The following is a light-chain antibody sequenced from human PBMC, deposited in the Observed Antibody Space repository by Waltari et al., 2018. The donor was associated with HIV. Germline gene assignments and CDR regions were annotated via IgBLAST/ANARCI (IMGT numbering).Light chain of an antibody. J-gene: IGLJ3*02. CDR3: VTWDFSLSAVV. CDR2: DSN. CDR1: SSNIVNNY. V-gene: IGLV1-51*01. Sequence: QSVLTQPPSVSAAPGQKVFISCSGSSSNIVNNYVSWYQQLPGTPPKLLMYDSNKRPSGSPDRFSGSKSGTSATLAMPGLQTGDEADYYCVTWDFSLSAVVFGGGTKLTVL.